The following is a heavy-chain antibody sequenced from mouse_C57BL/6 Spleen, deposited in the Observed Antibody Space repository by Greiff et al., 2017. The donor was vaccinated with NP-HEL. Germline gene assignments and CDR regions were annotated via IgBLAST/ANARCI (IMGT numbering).Heavy chain of an antibody. CDR2: ISGGGGNT. CDR1: GFTFSSYT. J-gene: IGHJ4*01. Sequence: EVQRVESGGGLVKPGGSLKLSCAASGFTFSSYTMSWVRQTPEKRLEWVATISGGGGNTYYPDSVKGRFTISRDNAKNTLYLQMSSLRSEDTALYYCAIQGDAMDYWGQGTSVTVSS. CDR3: AIQGDAMDY. V-gene: IGHV5-9*01.